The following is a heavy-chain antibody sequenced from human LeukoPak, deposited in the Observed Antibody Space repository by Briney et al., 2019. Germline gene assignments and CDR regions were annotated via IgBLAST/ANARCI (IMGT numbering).Heavy chain of an antibody. Sequence: SETLSLTCTASGGSISSSSYYWGWIRQPPGKGLEWIGSIYYSGSTYYNPSLKSRVTISVGTSKNQFSLKLSSVTAADTAVYYCARRARIVVVPAASSHYFDYWGQGTLVTVSS. J-gene: IGHJ4*02. D-gene: IGHD2-2*01. CDR1: GGSISSSSYY. V-gene: IGHV4-39*01. CDR2: IYYSGST. CDR3: ARRARIVVVPAASSHYFDY.